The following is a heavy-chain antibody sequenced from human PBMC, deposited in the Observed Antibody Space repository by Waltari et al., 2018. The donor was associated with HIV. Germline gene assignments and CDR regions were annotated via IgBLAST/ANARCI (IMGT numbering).Heavy chain of an antibody. Sequence: EVQLVESGGDLVQLGGSLRHSCAAPGFPFSKFWMSWVRPAPGKGLEWLANIKQDGSEKYYVDSVKGRFTISRDNAKNSLYLQMNSLRAEDTAVYYCASPSIRAGMDVWGQGTTVTVSS. J-gene: IGHJ6*02. V-gene: IGHV3-7*01. D-gene: IGHD2-2*02. CDR1: GFPFSKFW. CDR2: IKQDGSEK. CDR3: ASPSIRAGMDV.